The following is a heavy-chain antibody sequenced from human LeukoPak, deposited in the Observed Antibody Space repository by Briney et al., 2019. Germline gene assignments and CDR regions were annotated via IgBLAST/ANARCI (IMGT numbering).Heavy chain of an antibody. J-gene: IGHJ5*02. CDR2: IYYSGIT. V-gene: IGHV4-59*01. D-gene: IGHD5-18*01. CDR1: GGSISSYY. Sequence: SETLSLTCTVPGGSISSYYWSWIRQPPGKGLEWIGHIYYSGITNYNPSLKSRVTISVDTSKNQFSLKLSSVTAADTAVYYCARDGGYSYGYPNWFDPWGQGTLVTVSS. CDR3: ARDGGYSYGYPNWFDP.